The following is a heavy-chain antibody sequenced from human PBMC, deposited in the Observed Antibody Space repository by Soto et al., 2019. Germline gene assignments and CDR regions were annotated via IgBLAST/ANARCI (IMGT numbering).Heavy chain of an antibody. D-gene: IGHD4-17*01. CDR2: IYYSGST. Sequence: SETLSLTCTVSGGSISRSGYYWGWIRQAPGKGLEWIGTIYYSGSTHYNPSLKSRVTISVDTSKNQFSLKLSSVTAADTAVYYCARGEDYGDYLYYFDYWGQGTLVTVSS. CDR3: ARGEDYGDYLYYFDY. V-gene: IGHV4-39*01. J-gene: IGHJ4*02. CDR1: GGSISRSGYY.